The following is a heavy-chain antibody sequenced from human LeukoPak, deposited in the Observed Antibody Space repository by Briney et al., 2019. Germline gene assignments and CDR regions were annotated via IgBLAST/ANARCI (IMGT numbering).Heavy chain of an antibody. J-gene: IGHJ3*02. Sequence: PGGSLTLSCAASGSTFSSYNMNWLRQAPGKGLEGVSFVDTSAKYIYYLESRKGRFTISRDNAQDSLYLHMHGLRPHDTAVYYFARGRSITLLRGCDLSDGFDIWGQGTMVTVSS. V-gene: IGHV3-21*01. CDR3: ARGRSITLLRGCDLSDGFDI. D-gene: IGHD3-10*01. CDR1: GSTFSSYN. CDR2: VDTSAKYI.